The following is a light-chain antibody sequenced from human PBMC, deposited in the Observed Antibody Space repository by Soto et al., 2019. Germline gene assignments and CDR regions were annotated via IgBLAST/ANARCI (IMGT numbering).Light chain of an antibody. CDR2: EVS. CDR1: SSDVGSYNR. CDR3: SSYTRSSTYV. V-gene: IGLV2-18*02. Sequence: QSALTQPASVSGSPGQSVTISCTGTSSDVGSYNRVSWYQQPPGTAPKLMIYEVSNRPSGVPDRFSGSKSGNTASLTISGLQAEDEADYYCSSYTRSSTYVFGTGTKVTVL. J-gene: IGLJ1*01.